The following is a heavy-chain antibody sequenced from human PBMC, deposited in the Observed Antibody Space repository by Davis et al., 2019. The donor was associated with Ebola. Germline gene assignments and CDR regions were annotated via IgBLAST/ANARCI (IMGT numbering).Heavy chain of an antibody. D-gene: IGHD6-6*01. CDR1: GFTFNTYG. CDR2: ISYAGSNI. Sequence: PGGSLRLSCAASGFTFNTYGMHWVRQAPGKGLEWVALISYAGSNIYYADSVNGRFTISRDNSKNTLYLQMNSLRVEDTAVYYCAKGSSRPEDWGQGTLVTVSS. CDR3: AKGSSRPED. J-gene: IGHJ4*02. V-gene: IGHV3-30*18.